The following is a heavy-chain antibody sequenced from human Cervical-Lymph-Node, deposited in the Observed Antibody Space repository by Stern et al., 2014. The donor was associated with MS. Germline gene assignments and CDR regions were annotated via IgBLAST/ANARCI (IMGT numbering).Heavy chain of an antibody. CDR3: AKYAETFDS. CDR2: VTYNGTNK. Sequence: VQLVESGGGVVQPGRSLRLSCSASGFTFKSYTMQWVRQPPGKGLEWVAGVTYNGTNKYYADSVKGRFTISRDNSKNILFLQMNSLRPEDSAVYYCAKYAETFDSWGQGTLVIVSS. CDR1: GFTFKSYT. D-gene: IGHD5-24*01. V-gene: IGHV3-30-3*02. J-gene: IGHJ4*02.